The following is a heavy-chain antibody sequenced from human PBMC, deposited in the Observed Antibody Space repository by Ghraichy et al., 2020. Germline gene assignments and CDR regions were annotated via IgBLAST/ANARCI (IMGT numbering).Heavy chain of an antibody. V-gene: IGHV3-21*01. CDR3: ARDWGYCSSTSCYPHYFDY. Sequence: GGSLRLSCAASGFTFSSYSMNWVRQAPGKGLEWVSSISSSSSYIYYADSVKGRFTISRDNAKNSLYLQMNSLRAEDTAVYYCARDWGYCSSTSCYPHYFDYWGQGTLVTVSS. J-gene: IGHJ4*02. CDR2: ISSSSSYI. D-gene: IGHD2-2*01. CDR1: GFTFSSYS.